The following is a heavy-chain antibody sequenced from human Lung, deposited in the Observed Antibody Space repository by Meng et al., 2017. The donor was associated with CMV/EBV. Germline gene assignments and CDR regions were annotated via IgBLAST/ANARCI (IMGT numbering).Heavy chain of an antibody. V-gene: IGHV4-39*07. CDR3: ARDRNPAVAGTGLDY. CDR1: GGSIGSSGYY. Sequence: SETLSLXCTVSGGSIGSSGYYWGWIRQPPGKGLEWIGAVYYSGTTYYNPSLKRRITISVDTSKNQFSLKLYSVTAADTAVYYCARDRNPAVAGTGLDYWGQGTLVTVSS. D-gene: IGHD6-19*01. J-gene: IGHJ4*02. CDR2: VYYSGTT.